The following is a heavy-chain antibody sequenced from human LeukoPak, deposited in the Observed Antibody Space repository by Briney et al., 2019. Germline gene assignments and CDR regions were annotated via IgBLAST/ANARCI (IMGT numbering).Heavy chain of an antibody. D-gene: IGHD3-10*01. Sequence: SETLSLTCTVSGGSISSSSYYWGWIRPPPGKGPEGFGSIYYSGSTYYNPSLKSRVTISVDTSKNQFSLKLSSVTAADTAVYYCARDSPNGSGSYYEALDIWGQGTMVTVS. CDR1: GGSISSSSYY. V-gene: IGHV4-39*07. CDR2: IYYSGST. J-gene: IGHJ3*02. CDR3: ARDSPNGSGSYYEALDI.